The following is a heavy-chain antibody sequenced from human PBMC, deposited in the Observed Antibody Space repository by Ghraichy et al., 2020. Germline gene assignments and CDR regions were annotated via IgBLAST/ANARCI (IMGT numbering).Heavy chain of an antibody. CDR3: ARHIGGIAAAGVDY. J-gene: IGHJ4*02. CDR1: GGSISSYY. Sequence: SETLSLTCTVSGGSISSYYWSWIRQPPGKGLEWIGYIYYSGSTNYNPSLKSRVTISVDTSKNQFSLKLSSVTAADTAVYYCARHIGGIAAAGVDYWGQGTLVTVSS. V-gene: IGHV4-59*01. CDR2: IYYSGST. D-gene: IGHD6-13*01.